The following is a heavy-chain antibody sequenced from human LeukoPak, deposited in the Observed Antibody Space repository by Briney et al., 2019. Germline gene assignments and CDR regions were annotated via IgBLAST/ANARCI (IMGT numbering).Heavy chain of an antibody. CDR3: ATPRGGNWWPNSFGN. V-gene: IGHV5-51*01. Sequence: GESLKISCKGSANSFTSYWIVWVRQMPGKGLEWMGVIHPGDSDTRYNPSFQGQVTISADKSISTAYLQWSSLKASDTAMYYCATPRGGNWWPNSFGNWGQGTLVTVSS. J-gene: IGHJ4*02. CDR2: IHPGDSDT. D-gene: IGHD2-8*02. CDR1: ANSFTSYW.